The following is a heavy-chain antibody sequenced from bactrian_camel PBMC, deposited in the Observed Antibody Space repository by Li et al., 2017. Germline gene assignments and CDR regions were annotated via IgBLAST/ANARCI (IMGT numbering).Heavy chain of an antibody. V-gene: IGHV3S13*01. Sequence: VQLVESGGGSVEAGGSLRLSCEVIGLVDSPRCMGWFRQATGEEREAVATVYLYGGKTYYAESVKGRFTISHENAQHISYLQMDSLKPEDTGVYFCAAGFLLPGVAARLTAAHVGSWGQGTQVTVS. CDR2: VYLYGGKT. J-gene: IGHJ6*01. D-gene: IGHD3*01. CDR1: GLVDSPRC. CDR3: AAGFLLPGVAARLTAAHVGS.